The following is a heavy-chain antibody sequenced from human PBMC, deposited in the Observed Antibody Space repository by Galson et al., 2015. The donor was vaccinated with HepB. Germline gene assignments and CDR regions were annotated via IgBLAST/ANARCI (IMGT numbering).Heavy chain of an antibody. CDR3: ARGTNDFLGDDMDV. D-gene: IGHD3-3*01. V-gene: IGHV3-11*01. J-gene: IGHJ6*02. CDR2: ISSGDSTI. CDR1: GFTFSDYY. Sequence: SLRLSCAASGFTFSDYYMNWIRQAPGKGLEWVSYISSGDSTIYYADSVKGRFTISRDNAKNSLYLQMDSLRVEDTAVYYCARGTNDFLGDDMDVWGQGTTVTVSS.